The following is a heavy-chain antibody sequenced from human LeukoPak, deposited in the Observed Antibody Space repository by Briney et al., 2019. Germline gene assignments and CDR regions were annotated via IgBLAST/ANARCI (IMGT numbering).Heavy chain of an antibody. J-gene: IGHJ3*02. CDR2: IIPIFGTA. V-gene: IGHV1-69*01. CDR1: GGTFSSYT. D-gene: IGHD1-26*01. Sequence: ASLKVSCKASGGTFSSYTFSWVRQAPGQGLEWMGGIIPIFGTANYAQKFQGRVTITADESTSTAYMELSSLRAEDTAVYYCARGGSYLSAFDIWGQGTMVTVSS. CDR3: ARGGSYLSAFDI.